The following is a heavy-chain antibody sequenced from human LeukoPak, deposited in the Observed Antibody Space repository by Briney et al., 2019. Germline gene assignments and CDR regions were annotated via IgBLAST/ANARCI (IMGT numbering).Heavy chain of an antibody. Sequence: GGSLRLSCAASGFTFSNYGMNWVRQAPGKGLEWVSSITSRSSYIYYADSMKGRFTISRDNAKNSLYLQMNSLRAEDTAVYYCARDPYYYYDSSGYYPFDYWGQGTLVTVSS. J-gene: IGHJ4*02. CDR2: ITSRSSYI. CDR1: GFTFSNYG. CDR3: ARDPYYYYDSSGYYPFDY. D-gene: IGHD3-22*01. V-gene: IGHV3-21*01.